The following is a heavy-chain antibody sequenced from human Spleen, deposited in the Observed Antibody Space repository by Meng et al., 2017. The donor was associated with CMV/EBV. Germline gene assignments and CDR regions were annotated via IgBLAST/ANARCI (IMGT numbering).Heavy chain of an antibody. V-gene: IGHV3-33*06. CDR3: VKGYRHIDY. J-gene: IGHJ4*02. CDR1: GCTFRSVG. D-gene: IGHD1-14*01. CDR2: IWYDGSNK. Sequence: RLSCAGSGCTFRSVGMHWVRQAPGKGLEWVAVIWYDGSNKDYEDSVKGRFTISRDNSKNTVYLQMNTVRADDTAVYYCVKGYRHIDYWGQGTLVTVSS.